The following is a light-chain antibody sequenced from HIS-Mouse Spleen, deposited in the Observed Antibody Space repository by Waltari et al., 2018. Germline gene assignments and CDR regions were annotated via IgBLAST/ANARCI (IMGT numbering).Light chain of an antibody. CDR3: SSRDSSGNHVV. J-gene: IGLJ2*01. Sequence: SSELTQDPAVSVALGQTVRITCPGDSLRSYYASWYQQKPGQAPVLVIYGKNNRPSGIPDRFSGSSAGNTASLTITGAQAEDEADYYCSSRDSSGNHVVFGGGTKLTVL. CDR2: GKN. V-gene: IGLV3-19*01. CDR1: SLRSYY.